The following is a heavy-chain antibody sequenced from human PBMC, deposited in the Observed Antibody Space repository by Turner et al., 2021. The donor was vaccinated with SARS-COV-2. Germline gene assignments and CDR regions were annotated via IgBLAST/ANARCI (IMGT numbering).Heavy chain of an antibody. CDR1: GSTFSSYA. CDR2: ISYDGSNK. Sequence: QVQLVESGGGVVQPGRSRRLSFAAAGSTFSSYAMHWVRQAPGKGLEWVAVISYDGSNKYYADSVKGRFTISRDNSKNTLYLQMNSLRAEDTAVYYCAREMAAHYGSGSYYSAPFDYWGQGTLVTVSS. CDR3: AREMAAHYGSGSYYSAPFDY. D-gene: IGHD3-10*01. V-gene: IGHV3-30-3*01. J-gene: IGHJ4*02.